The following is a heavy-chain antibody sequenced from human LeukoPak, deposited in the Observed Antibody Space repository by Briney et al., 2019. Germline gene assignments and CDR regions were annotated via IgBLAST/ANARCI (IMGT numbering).Heavy chain of an antibody. CDR1: GGTFSSYA. V-gene: IGHV1-69*15. Sequence: SVKVSCKASGGTFSSYAISWVRQAPGQGLEWMGRIIPIFGTANYAQKFQGRVTITADESTSTAYMELSSLRSEDTAVYYCAREGNGVDTAMVIASVYYYYMDVWGKGTTVTVSS. CDR3: AREGNGVDTAMVIASVYYYYMDV. CDR2: IIPIFGTA. D-gene: IGHD5-18*01. J-gene: IGHJ6*03.